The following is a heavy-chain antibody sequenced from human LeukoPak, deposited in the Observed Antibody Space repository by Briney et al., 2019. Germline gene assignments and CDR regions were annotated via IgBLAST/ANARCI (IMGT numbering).Heavy chain of an antibody. CDR3: ARSYGGNSFS. Sequence: PGGSLRLSCAASGFTFSSSWMTWVRQAPGKGLEWVANIKQDGSEKNYVHSVKGRFTISRENAKNSLYLQMISLRAEDTAMYYCARSYGGNSFSWGQGTLVTVSS. CDR2: IKQDGSEK. CDR1: GFTFSSSW. D-gene: IGHD4-23*01. J-gene: IGHJ4*02. V-gene: IGHV3-7*04.